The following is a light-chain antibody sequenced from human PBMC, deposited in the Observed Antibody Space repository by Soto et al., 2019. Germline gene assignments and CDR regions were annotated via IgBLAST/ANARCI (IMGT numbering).Light chain of an antibody. CDR2: KAS. J-gene: IGKJ1*01. V-gene: IGKV1-5*03. CDR3: QHFNIYPWT. CDR1: QSISSW. Sequence: DIQMTQSPSTLSASVGDRVTITCRASQSISSWLAWYQQKPGKAPKLLINKASSLESGVPSRFSGSGSGTEFTLTISSLQPDDFATYYCQHFNIYPWTFGQGTKVDIK.